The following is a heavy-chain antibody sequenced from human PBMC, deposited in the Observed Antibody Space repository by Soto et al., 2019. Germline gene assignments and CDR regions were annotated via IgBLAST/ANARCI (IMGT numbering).Heavy chain of an antibody. Sequence: ASVKVSCKASGYTFSSYAMHWVRQAPGQRLEWMGWINAGNGNTKYSQKFQGRVTITRDTSASTAYMELSSLRSEDTAVYYCARELDPLSSVLGYFYLGIDVWGHAT. J-gene: IGHJ6*02. V-gene: IGHV1-3*01. D-gene: IGHD3-10*02. CDR2: INAGNGNT. CDR1: GYTFSSYA. CDR3: ARELDPLSSVLGYFYLGIDV.